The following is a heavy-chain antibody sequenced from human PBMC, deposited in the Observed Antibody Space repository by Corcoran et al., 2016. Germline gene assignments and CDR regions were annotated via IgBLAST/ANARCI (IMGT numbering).Heavy chain of an antibody. J-gene: IGHJ4*02. CDR3: ASAEGPSTGQTFDY. CDR2: IYHSGST. CDR1: GYSISSGYY. V-gene: IGHV4-38-2*02. Sequence: QVQLQESGPGLVKPSETLSLTCTVSGYSISSGYYWGWIRQPPGKGLEWIGSIYHSGSTYYNPYLKSRVTISVDTSKNQIALKLSSVNAADTAVSYCASAEGPSTGQTFDYWGQGTLVTVSS. D-gene: IGHD4-4*01.